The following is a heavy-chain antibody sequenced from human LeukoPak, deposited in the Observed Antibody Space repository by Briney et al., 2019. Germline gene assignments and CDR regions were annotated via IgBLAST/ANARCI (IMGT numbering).Heavy chain of an antibody. D-gene: IGHD5-18*01. CDR1: GFTFSNAC. CDR3: TTGTWIQLWLADY. V-gene: IGHV3-15*01. CDR2: IKGKAEGGTT. Sequence: PGGSLRLSCAASGFTFSNACMSWVRQAPGEGLEWVGHIKGKAEGGTTDYAAPVQGRFTISRDDSKNTLYLQMNSLKTEDTAVYYCTTGTWIQLWLADYWGQGTLVTVSS. J-gene: IGHJ4*02.